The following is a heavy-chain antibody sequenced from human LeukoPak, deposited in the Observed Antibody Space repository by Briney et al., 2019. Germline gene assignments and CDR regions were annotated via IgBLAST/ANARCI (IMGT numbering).Heavy chain of an antibody. V-gene: IGHV4-34*01. CDR3: ARDGLWAFDI. Sequence: SETLSLTCAVYGGSFSGYYWSWIRQPPGKGLEWIGEINHSGSTNYNPSLKSRVTISVDTSKNQFSLKLSSVTAADTAVYYCARDGLWAFDIWGPGTMVTVSS. D-gene: IGHD3/OR15-3a*01. CDR1: GGSFSGYY. CDR2: INHSGST. J-gene: IGHJ3*02.